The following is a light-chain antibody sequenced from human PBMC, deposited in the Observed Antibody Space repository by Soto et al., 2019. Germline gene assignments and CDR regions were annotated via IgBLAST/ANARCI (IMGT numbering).Light chain of an antibody. V-gene: IGLV2-14*01. J-gene: IGLJ1*01. CDR2: DVS. CDR1: SSDVGGYNY. CDR3: SSYTSSSTYV. Sequence: QSALTQPASVPGSPGQSITISCTGTSSDVGGYNYVSWYQQHPGKAPKLMIYDVSNRHSGVSNRFSGSKSGNTASLTISGLQAEDEADYYCSSYTSSSTYVFGTGTKLTVL.